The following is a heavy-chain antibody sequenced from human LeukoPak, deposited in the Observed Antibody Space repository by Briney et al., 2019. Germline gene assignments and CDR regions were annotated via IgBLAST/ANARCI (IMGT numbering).Heavy chain of an antibody. CDR1: GFSFDVYA. Sequence: GGSLRLSCAASGFSFDVYAMHWVRQIPGKGLEWVSGITWNSGHIGYAESVKGRFTISRDNAKSSLYLHMDSLRPEGTAFYYCAKDLPSSGWSHFESWGQGTLVTVSS. J-gene: IGHJ4*02. D-gene: IGHD6-19*01. V-gene: IGHV3-9*01. CDR2: ITWNSGHI. CDR3: AKDLPSSGWSHFES.